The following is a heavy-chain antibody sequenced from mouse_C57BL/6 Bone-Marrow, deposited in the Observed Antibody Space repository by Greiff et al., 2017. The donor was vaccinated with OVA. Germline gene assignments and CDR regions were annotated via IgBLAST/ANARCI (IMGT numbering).Heavy chain of an antibody. CDR3: ARWGWITAVDFDY. J-gene: IGHJ2*01. V-gene: IGHV1-82*01. CDR2: ISPGGGDT. CDR1: GYAFSSSW. Sequence: QVQLQQSGPELVKPGASVKISCKASGYAFSSSWMNWVKQRPGKGLEWIGRISPGGGDTNYNGKFKGKATLTADKSSSTAYMQLRSLTSYDSAVYFCARWGWITAVDFDYWGQGTTLTVSS. D-gene: IGHD1-1*01.